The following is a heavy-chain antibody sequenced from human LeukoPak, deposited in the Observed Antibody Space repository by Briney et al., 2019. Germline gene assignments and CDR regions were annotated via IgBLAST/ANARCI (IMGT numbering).Heavy chain of an antibody. J-gene: IGHJ1*01. D-gene: IGHD3-22*01. CDR1: GGSFSGYY. Sequence: PSETLSLTCAVYGGSFSGYYWSWIRQPPGKGLEWIGYIYYSGSTNYNPSLKSRVTISVDTSKNQFSLKLSSVTAADTAVYYCARVTDYYDSSGYSGYFQHWGQGTLVTVSS. V-gene: IGHV4-59*01. CDR3: ARVTDYYDSSGYSGYFQH. CDR2: IYYSGST.